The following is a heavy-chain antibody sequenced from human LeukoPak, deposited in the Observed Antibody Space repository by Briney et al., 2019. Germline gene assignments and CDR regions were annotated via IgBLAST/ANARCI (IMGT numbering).Heavy chain of an antibody. V-gene: IGHV1-2*02. CDR3: ARGYRPYYYYMDV. J-gene: IGHJ6*03. CDR2: INPNSGGT. CDR1: GYTFTGYY. D-gene: IGHD3-16*02. Sequence: GASVKVSCKASGYTFTGYYMHWVRQAPGQGLEWMGWINPNSGGTNYAQKFQGRVTITRNTSISTAYMELSSLRSEDTAVYYCARGYRPYYYYMDVWGKGTTVTVSS.